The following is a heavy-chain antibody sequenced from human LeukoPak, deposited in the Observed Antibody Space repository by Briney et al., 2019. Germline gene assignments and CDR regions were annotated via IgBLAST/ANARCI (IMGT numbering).Heavy chain of an antibody. D-gene: IGHD2-21*02. CDR3: ASSSAYCGGDCYRFDY. CDR1: GGTFSSYA. J-gene: IGHJ4*02. Sequence: SVKVSCKASGGTFSSYAISWVRQAPGQGLEWMGGIIPIFGTANYAQKFQGRVMITADESTSTAYMELSSLRSEDTAVYYCASSSAYCGGDCYRFDYWGQGTLVTVSS. V-gene: IGHV1-69*01. CDR2: IIPIFGTA.